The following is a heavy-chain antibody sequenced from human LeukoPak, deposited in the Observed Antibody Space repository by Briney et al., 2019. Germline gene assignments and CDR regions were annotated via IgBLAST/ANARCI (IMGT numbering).Heavy chain of an antibody. D-gene: IGHD3-22*01. Sequence: STYYNPSLKSRVTISVDTSKNQFSLKLSSVTAADTAVYYCASLPHYYDSSGYGPSAFDIWGQGTMVTVSS. CDR3: ASLPHYYDSSGYGPSAFDI. CDR2: ST. J-gene: IGHJ3*02. V-gene: IGHV4-39*07.